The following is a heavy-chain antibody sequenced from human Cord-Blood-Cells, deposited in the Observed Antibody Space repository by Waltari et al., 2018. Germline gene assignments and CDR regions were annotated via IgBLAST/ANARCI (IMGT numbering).Heavy chain of an antibody. V-gene: IGHV1-69*01. J-gene: IGHJ4*02. Sequence: QVQLVQSGAEVKKPGSSVKVSCKASGGPFSRYALSWVRQAPGQGLEWMGGIIPIFGTANYAQKFQGRVTITADESTSTAYMELSSLRSEDTAVYYCATLGASIRRLDYWGQGTLVTVSS. CDR1: GGPFSRYA. D-gene: IGHD3-10*01. CDR2: IIPIFGTA. CDR3: ATLGASIRRLDY.